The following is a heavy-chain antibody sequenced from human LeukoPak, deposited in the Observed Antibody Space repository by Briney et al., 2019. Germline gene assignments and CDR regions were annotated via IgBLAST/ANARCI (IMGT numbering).Heavy chain of an antibody. CDR2: INAGNGNT. D-gene: IGHD1-26*01. V-gene: IGHV1-3*01. J-gene: IGHJ6*02. CDR1: GFTFTSYA. CDR3: ARLLGGQDLYGMDV. Sequence: GRSLRLSCAASGFTFTSYAVHWVRQAPGQRLEWMGWINAGNGNTKYSQKFQGRVTITRDTSASTAYMELSSLRSEDTAVYYCARLLGGQDLYGMDVWGQGTTVTVSS.